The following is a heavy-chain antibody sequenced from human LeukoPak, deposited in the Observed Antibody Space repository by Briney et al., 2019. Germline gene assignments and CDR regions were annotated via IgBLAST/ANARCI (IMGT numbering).Heavy chain of an antibody. CDR3: AKGFTATLGFDY. D-gene: IGHD2-15*01. Sequence: GGSLRLSCAASGLTFSKYSMTWVRQAPGKGLEWVSAIGSSGGNIHYADSVKGRFTISRDNSKNTLYLQMNSLRAEDTAVYYCAKGFTATLGFDYWGQGTLVTVSS. J-gene: IGHJ4*02. CDR2: IGSSGGNI. CDR1: GLTFSKYS. V-gene: IGHV3-23*01.